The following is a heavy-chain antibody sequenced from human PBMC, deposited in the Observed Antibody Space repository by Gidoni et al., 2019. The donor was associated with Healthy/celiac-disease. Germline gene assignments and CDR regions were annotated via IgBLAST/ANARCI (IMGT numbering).Heavy chain of an antibody. J-gene: IGHJ1*01. V-gene: IGHV3-74*01. CDR3: ARYGEEEEGIGLFQH. D-gene: IGHD6-13*01. CDR2: INSDGSST. CDR1: GFTFSSYW. Sequence: EVQLVESGGGLVQPGGSLRLSCAASGFTFSSYWMHWVRPAQGKGLVWVSRINSDGSSTSYADSVKGRFTISRDNAKNTLYLQMNSLRAEDTAVYYCARYGEEEEGIGLFQHWGQGTLVTVSS.